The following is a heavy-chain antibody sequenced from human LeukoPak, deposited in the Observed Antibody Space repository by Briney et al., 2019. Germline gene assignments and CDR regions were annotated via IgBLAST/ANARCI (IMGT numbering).Heavy chain of an antibody. Sequence: PSETLSLTCNVSGYSISSGYYWGWIRQPPGKGLEWVSAISGSGGNTYYADSVKGRFTISRDNSKNTLYLQMNSLRAEDTALYYCAKPAKTDYADYWGQGTLVTVSS. CDR2: ISGSGGNT. J-gene: IGHJ4*02. D-gene: IGHD1-14*01. CDR3: AKPAKTDYADY. CDR1: GYSISSGYY. V-gene: IGHV3-23*01.